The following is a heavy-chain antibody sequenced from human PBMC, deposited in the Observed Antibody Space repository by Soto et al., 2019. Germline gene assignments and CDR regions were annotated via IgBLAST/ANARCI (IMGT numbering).Heavy chain of an antibody. Sequence: GGSLRLSCEASGFTFNDYSMDWVRQAPEKGLEWVSSISSSGTYIYYADSVKGRFAISRDDANNVMYLQMDTLRAEDTAVYYCVRAGHVFDVHYYGMDLWGQGTTVTVS. J-gene: IGHJ6*02. D-gene: IGHD3-10*01. CDR3: VRAGHVFDVHYYGMDL. CDR1: GFTFNDYS. V-gene: IGHV3-21*01. CDR2: ISSSGTYI.